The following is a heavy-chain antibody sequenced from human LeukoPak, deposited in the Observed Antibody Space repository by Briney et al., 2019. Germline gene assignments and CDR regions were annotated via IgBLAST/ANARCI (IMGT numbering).Heavy chain of an antibody. CDR2: IIPIFGTA. CDR1: GGTFSSYA. D-gene: IGHD4-17*01. CDR3: AREGVTVTTEMVWFDP. J-gene: IGHJ5*02. V-gene: IGHV1-69*13. Sequence: GASVKVSCKASGGTFSSYAISWVRQAPGQGLEWMGGIIPIFGTANYAQKFQGRVTITADESTSTAYMELSSPRSEDTAVYYCAREGVTVTTEMVWFDPWGQGTLVTVSS.